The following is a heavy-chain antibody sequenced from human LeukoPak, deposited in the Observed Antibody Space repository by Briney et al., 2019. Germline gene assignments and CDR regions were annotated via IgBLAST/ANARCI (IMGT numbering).Heavy chain of an antibody. Sequence: ASVTVSCRASGYIFTNYYMHWVRQAPGQGLEWMGMINPSDGTTIYAQKFQDRVTMTRDMSTSTVYMELSSLRSEDTAVYYCARRYCSRTSCYIPFDYWGQGTLVTVSS. V-gene: IGHV1-46*01. CDR1: GYIFTNYY. J-gene: IGHJ4*02. D-gene: IGHD2-2*02. CDR2: INPSDGTT. CDR3: ARRYCSRTSCYIPFDY.